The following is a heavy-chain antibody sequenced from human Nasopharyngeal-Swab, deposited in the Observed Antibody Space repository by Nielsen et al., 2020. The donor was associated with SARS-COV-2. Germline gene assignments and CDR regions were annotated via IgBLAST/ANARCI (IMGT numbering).Heavy chain of an antibody. CDR2: VKQDGSAI. CDR3: AREDWGKLDY. D-gene: IGHD7-27*01. Sequence: LSLTCAASGFTFSSYWMNWVRLTPMKRLEWVATVKQDGSAIYHVDSLKGRFTISRDNAKNSLYLQMNSLRAGDTAVYYCAREDWGKLDYWGQGTLVTVSS. J-gene: IGHJ4*02. CDR1: GFTFSSYW. V-gene: IGHV3-7*04.